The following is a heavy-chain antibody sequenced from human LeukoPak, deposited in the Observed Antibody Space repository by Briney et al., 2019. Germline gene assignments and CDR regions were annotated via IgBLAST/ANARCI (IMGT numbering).Heavy chain of an antibody. D-gene: IGHD2-2*01. CDR2: IIPIFGTA. CDR3: ARGPRWEYQLPHYFDY. CDR1: GGTFSSYA. J-gene: IGHJ4*02. Sequence: GASVKVSCKASGGTFSSYAISWVRQAPGQGLEWMGGIIPIFGTANYAQKFQGRVTITTDESTSTAYMELSSLRSEDTAVYYCARGPRWEYQLPHYFDYWGQGTLVTVSS. V-gene: IGHV1-69*05.